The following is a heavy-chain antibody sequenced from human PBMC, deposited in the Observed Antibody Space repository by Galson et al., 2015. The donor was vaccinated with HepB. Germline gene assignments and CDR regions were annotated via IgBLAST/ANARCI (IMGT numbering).Heavy chain of an antibody. Sequence: SLRLSCAASGFTFSDYYMSWIRQAPGKGLEWVSYISSGGGTIYYADSVKGRFTISRDNAKTSLYLQMNSLRAEDTAVYYCATDPYGDGAFDIWGQGTVVTVSS. D-gene: IGHD4-17*01. V-gene: IGHV3-11*01. CDR3: ATDPYGDGAFDI. CDR1: GFTFSDYY. J-gene: IGHJ3*02. CDR2: ISSGGGTI.